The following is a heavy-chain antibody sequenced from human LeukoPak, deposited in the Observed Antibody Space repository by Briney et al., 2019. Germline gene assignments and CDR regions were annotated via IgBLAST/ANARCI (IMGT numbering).Heavy chain of an antibody. V-gene: IGHV1-3*01. CDR3: ARSSVAVTISDY. J-gene: IGHJ4*02. D-gene: IGHD6-19*01. Sequence: GASVKVSCKASGYTFTSYAMHWVRQAPGQRLEWMGWINAGNGNTKYSQKFQGRVTITRDTSASTAYMELSSLRSEDTAVYYCARSSVAVTISDYWGQGTLVTVSS. CDR2: INAGNGNT. CDR1: GYTFTSYA.